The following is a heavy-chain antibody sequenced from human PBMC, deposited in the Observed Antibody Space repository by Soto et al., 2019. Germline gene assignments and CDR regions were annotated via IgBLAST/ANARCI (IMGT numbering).Heavy chain of an antibody. CDR2: ISATSTYI. V-gene: IGHV3-21*01. CDR1: TFNFTSYS. CDR3: ARVNSATGSMHFDH. Sequence: GGSLRLSCAGSTFNFTSYSLNWVRQAPGKGLEWVSSISATSTYIFYADSVKGRFTISRDNAKNSVSLQMNSLRAEDTALYYCARVNSATGSMHFDHWGQGTLVTVSS. D-gene: IGHD3-9*01. J-gene: IGHJ4*02.